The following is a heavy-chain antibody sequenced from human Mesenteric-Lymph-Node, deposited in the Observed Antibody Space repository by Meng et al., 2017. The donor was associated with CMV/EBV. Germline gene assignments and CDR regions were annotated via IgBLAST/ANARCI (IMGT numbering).Heavy chain of an antibody. J-gene: IGHJ3*02. CDR3: ARGFRYYYDSRTSPDFDI. V-gene: IGHV1-8*03. CDR2: MNPNSGNT. D-gene: IGHD3-22*01. Sequence: ASVKVSCKASGYTFTSYDINWVRQATGQGLEWMGWMNPNSGNTGYAQKFQGRVTITRNTSISTAYMELSSLRSEDTAVYYCARGFRYYYDSRTSPDFDIWGQGTMVTVSS. CDR1: GYTFTSYD.